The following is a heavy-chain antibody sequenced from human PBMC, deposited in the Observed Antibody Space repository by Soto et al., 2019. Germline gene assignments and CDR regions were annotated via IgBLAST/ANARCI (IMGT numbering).Heavy chain of an antibody. V-gene: IGHV4-28*01. J-gene: IGHJ4*02. CDR1: GYSISSDNW. D-gene: IGHD1-26*01. Sequence: SETLSLTCAVSGYSISSDNWWGWIRQPPGKGLEWIGYIYYSGTTYYNPSLKSRVTMSVDTSKNQFSLKLTSVTAVDTAVYYCARREIQGPIDYWGQGTLVTVSS. CDR3: ARREIQGPIDY. CDR2: IYYSGTT.